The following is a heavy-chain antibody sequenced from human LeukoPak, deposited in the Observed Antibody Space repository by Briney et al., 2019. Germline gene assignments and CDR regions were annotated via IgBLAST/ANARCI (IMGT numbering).Heavy chain of an antibody. CDR2: IFHSGTT. V-gene: IGHV4-59*01. Sequence: PLETLSLTCTMSGGSISPYYWSWIPQPPGKGLEWIAYIFHSGTTKYNPSLKSRVAISLDTPKSQFSLKLHSVTAADTAVYYCARGGYYYLDVWGGGTTVTVSS. J-gene: IGHJ6*03. CDR1: GGSISPYY. CDR3: ARGGYYYLDV.